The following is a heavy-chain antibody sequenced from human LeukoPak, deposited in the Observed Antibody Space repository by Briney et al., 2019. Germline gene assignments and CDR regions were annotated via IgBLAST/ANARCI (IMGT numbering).Heavy chain of an antibody. CDR1: VGSISSGDYY. D-gene: IGHD3-9*01. J-gene: IGHJ6*02. V-gene: IGHV4-30-4*01. CDR2: IYYSRST. Sequence: SETLSLTCTVSVGSISSGDYYWSWIRQPPAKGLEWIGYIYYSRSTYYDPSIKSRVTISVDTSKNQFSLKLSSVTAADAAVYYCARERGGILTSIGYYYYGMDVWGRGTTVTVSS. CDR3: ARERGGILTSIGYYYYGMDV.